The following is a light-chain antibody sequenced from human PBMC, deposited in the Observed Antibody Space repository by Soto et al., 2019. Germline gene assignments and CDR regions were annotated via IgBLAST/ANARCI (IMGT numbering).Light chain of an antibody. CDR2: ETS. CDR3: QQFSAYHLT. Sequence: AIQLTQSPSSLSASVGDRVTITCRASEGINTGVAWYQQKPGKSPKLLIYETSNLASGVSLRFSGTGYGTQFSLTIGGLQPEEFATYHCQQFSAYHLTFGGGTKVEIK. CDR1: EGINTG. J-gene: IGKJ4*01. V-gene: IGKV1-13*02.